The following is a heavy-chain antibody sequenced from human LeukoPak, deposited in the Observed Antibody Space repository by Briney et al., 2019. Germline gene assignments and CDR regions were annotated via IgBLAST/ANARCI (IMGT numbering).Heavy chain of an antibody. V-gene: IGHV4-59*12. CDR2: IYYSGST. CDR1: GGSISSYY. D-gene: IGHD5-18*01. J-gene: IGHJ4*02. CDR3: ARLYSYGPYYFDY. Sequence: PSETLSLTCTVSGGSISSYYWSWIRQPPGKGLEWIGYIYYSGSTNYNPSLKSRVTISVDTSKNQFSLKLRSVTAADTAVYYCARLYSYGPYYFDYWGQGTLVTVSS.